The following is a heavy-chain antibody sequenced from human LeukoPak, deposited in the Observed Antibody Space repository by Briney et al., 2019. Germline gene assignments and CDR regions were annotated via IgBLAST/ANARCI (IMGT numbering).Heavy chain of an antibody. Sequence: SETLSLTCTVSGGSISSSSYYWSWVRQLAGKGLEWIGSIYYSGSTYYNPSLKSRVTISVDTSKNQFSLKLSSVTAADTAVYYCASGYSYGYPPHYYYYYMDVWGKGTTVTVSS. CDR2: IYYSGST. CDR3: ASGYSYGYPPHYYYYYMDV. V-gene: IGHV4-39*01. D-gene: IGHD5-18*01. CDR1: GGSISSSSYY. J-gene: IGHJ6*03.